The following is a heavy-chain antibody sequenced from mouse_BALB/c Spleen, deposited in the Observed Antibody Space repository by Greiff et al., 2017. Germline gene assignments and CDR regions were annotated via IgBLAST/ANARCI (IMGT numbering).Heavy chain of an antibody. Sequence: QVQLQQSGAELAKPGASVKKSCKASGYTFTSYWMHWVKQRPGQGLEWIGYINPSTGYTEYNQKFKDKATLTADKSSSTAYMQLSSLTSEDSEVYYCAITTVVADFDYWGQGTTLTVSS. CDR1: GYTFTSYW. CDR2: INPSTGYT. D-gene: IGHD1-1*01. CDR3: AITTVVADFDY. V-gene: IGHV1-7*01. J-gene: IGHJ2*01.